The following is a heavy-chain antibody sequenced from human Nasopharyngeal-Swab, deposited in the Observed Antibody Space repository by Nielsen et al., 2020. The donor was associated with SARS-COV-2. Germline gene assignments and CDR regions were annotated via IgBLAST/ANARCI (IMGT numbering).Heavy chain of an antibody. Sequence: ASVKVSCKASGYTFTSYGISWVRQAPGQGLEWMGWINAYNGNTNYAQKLQGRVTMTTDTSTSTAYMELRSLRSDDTAVYYCARVARYFDPAKYYYYGMDVWGQGTTVTVSS. V-gene: IGHV1-18*01. CDR1: GYTFTSYG. CDR2: INAYNGNT. CDR3: ARVARYFDPAKYYYYGMDV. J-gene: IGHJ6*02. D-gene: IGHD3-9*01.